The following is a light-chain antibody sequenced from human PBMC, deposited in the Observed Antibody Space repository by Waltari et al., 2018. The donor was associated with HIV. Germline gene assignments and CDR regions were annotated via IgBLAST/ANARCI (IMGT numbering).Light chain of an antibody. V-gene: IGLV2-18*02. J-gene: IGLJ2*01. CDR2: EVH. CDR3: NSYTASGTVV. CDR1: SSAVGPYNR. Sequence: QSALTQPPSVSGSPGQSVTISCTGTSSAVGPYNRVSRYRQPPGTVLIYEVHNRPAGVPGRFSDAQSDNTASLTISALQAEDEADYYCNSYTASGTVVFGGGTKLTVL.